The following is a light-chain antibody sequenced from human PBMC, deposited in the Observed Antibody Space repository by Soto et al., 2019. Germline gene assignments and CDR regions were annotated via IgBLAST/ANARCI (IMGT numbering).Light chain of an antibody. CDR1: QSVSST. V-gene: IGKV3-15*01. CDR2: GAS. CDR3: QQYNNWPFT. J-gene: IGKJ3*01. Sequence: EIVMTQSPATLSVSPGERATLSCRASQSVSSTLAWYQQKPGQAPRLLIQGASTRATGIPARFNGSGSGTEFTLTINSLQSEDLAVYYCQQYNNWPFTFGPGTKVDIK.